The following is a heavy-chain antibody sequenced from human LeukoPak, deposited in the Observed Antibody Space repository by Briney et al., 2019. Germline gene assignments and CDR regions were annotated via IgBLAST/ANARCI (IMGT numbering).Heavy chain of an antibody. Sequence: PGGPLRFSCAASGFTFRSYAMNWVRKAPGKGLEWVAVISYDGSNKYYADSVKGRFTISRDNAKNTLYLQMNSLRAEDTAMYHCVRDLGGRSGHWGQGTLVTVSS. CDR2: ISYDGSNK. V-gene: IGHV3-30-3*01. J-gene: IGHJ4*02. CDR3: VRDLGGRSGH. CDR1: GFTFRSYA. D-gene: IGHD1-26*01.